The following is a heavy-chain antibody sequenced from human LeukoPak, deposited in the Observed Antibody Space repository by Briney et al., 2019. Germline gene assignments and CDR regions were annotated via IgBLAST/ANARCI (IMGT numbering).Heavy chain of an antibody. D-gene: IGHD3-10*01. CDR2: ISGDGNSI. Sequence: GGSLSLSCAASEFTFSIYSMNWVRQAPGKGLEWISYISGDGNSIYYADSVKGRFTISRDNAKSSLCLQMNSLRDEDTAVYYCARYFGDPQGMDVWGQGTTVIVSS. CDR1: EFTFSIYS. CDR3: ARYFGDPQGMDV. J-gene: IGHJ6*02. V-gene: IGHV3-48*02.